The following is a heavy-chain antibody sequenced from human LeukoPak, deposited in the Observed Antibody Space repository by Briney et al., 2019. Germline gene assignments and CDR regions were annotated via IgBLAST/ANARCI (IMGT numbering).Heavy chain of an antibody. CDR2: IWYDGSNK. V-gene: IGHV3-33*01. Sequence: YGMXWVRQAPGXGLEWVAVIWYDGSNKYYADSVKGRFTISRDNSKNTLYLQMNSLRAEDTAVYYCARDFIDYWGQGTLVTVSS. J-gene: IGHJ4*02. CDR3: ARDFIDY. CDR1: YG.